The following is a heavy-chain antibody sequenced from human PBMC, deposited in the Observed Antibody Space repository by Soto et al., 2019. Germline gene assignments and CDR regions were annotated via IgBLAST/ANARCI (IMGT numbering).Heavy chain of an antibody. D-gene: IGHD1-26*01. V-gene: IGHV1-3*01. CDR1: GYTFTSYA. CDR2: INAGNGNT. J-gene: IGHJ4*02. Sequence: QVRLVQSGAEVKRPGASVKVSCKASGYTFTSYAMHWVRQAPGQRLEWMGWINAGNGNTKYSQKFQGRVTITRDRSASPAYMERSSLRFEDTAVYYCARARGGATPSDYWGQRTLVTVSS. CDR3: ARARGGATPSDY.